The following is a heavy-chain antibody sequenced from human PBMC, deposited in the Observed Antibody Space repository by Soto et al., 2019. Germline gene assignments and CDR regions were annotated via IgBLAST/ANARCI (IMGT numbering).Heavy chain of an antibody. J-gene: IGHJ3*02. CDR1: GYSLTSYW. D-gene: IGHD3-22*01. CDR2: IHPGGSDN. Sequence: WVAMESSRKGSGYSLTSYWIGWVRPMPGKGLEWVGVIHPGGSDNRYSPSFQGQVTISADQSIRTAYLKWGSMNASDNAMYYCELLASDSSGGAFDISCQGPMVTVS. CDR3: ELLASDSSGGAFDI. V-gene: IGHV5-51*01.